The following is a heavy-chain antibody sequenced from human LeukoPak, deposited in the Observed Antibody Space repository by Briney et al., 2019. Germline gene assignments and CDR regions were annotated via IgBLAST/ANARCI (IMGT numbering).Heavy chain of an antibody. Sequence: ASVKVSCKSSGYTFTSYGISWVRQAPGQGLEWMGWISAYNGNTNYAQKLQGRVTMTTDTSTSTAYMELRSLRSDDTAVYYCARMASRVHTMIVVVDLNFDYWGQGTLVTVSS. D-gene: IGHD3-22*01. V-gene: IGHV1-18*01. CDR2: ISAYNGNT. CDR3: ARMASRVHTMIVVVDLNFDY. CDR1: GYTFTSYG. J-gene: IGHJ4*02.